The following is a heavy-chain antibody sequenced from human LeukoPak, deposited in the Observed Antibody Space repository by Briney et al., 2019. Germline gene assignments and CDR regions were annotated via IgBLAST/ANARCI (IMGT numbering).Heavy chain of an antibody. J-gene: IGHJ4*02. V-gene: IGHV3-30*02. D-gene: IGHD3-10*01. CDR3: AKDMDVGGYGSGSYLDY. Sequence: GGSLRLSCAASGFTFSNYGMHWVRQAPGKGLEWVTFIRYDGDNKYYAHSLKGRFTISRDNSENTLYLQMNSLRAEDTAVYYCAKDMDVGGYGSGSYLDYWGQGTLVTVSS. CDR2: IRYDGDNK. CDR1: GFTFSNYG.